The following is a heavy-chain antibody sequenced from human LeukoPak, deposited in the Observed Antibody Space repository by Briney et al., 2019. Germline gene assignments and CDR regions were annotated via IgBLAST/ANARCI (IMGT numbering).Heavy chain of an antibody. CDR1: GFTFSSYA. V-gene: IGHV3-7*01. CDR2: IKQDGSEK. J-gene: IGHJ5*02. D-gene: IGHD6-6*01. CDR3: ARDIGLRKAAPPGWFDP. Sequence: GGSLRLSCAASGFTFSSYAMSWVRQAPGKGLEWVASIKQDGSEKYCVDSVKGRFTISRDNANNSLYLQMNSLRADDTAVYYCARDIGLRKAAPPGWFDPWGQGALVTVSS.